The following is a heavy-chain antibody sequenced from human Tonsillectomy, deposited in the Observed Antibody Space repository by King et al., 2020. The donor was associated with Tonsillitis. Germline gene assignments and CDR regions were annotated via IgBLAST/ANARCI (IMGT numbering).Heavy chain of an antibody. V-gene: IGHV3-48*04. CDR1: GFTFSDDH. D-gene: IGHD1-14*01. Sequence: VQLVESGGDLVQPGGSLGLSCTASGFTFSDDHMNWVRQAPGKGLEWVSYISASSTNIYYTDPGRSRFTVSRDNAKNSLYLQMNSLRPDDTAVYYCASARSRGQGTLVTVSS. CDR3: ASARS. CDR2: ISASSTNI. J-gene: IGHJ4*02.